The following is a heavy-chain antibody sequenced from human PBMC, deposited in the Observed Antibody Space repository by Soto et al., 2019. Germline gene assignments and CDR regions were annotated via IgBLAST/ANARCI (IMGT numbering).Heavy chain of an antibody. CDR1: GFTFSSYA. J-gene: IGHJ4*02. CDR3: ARVLTYYYDTSGPDY. CDR2: ISYDGSNK. D-gene: IGHD3-22*01. Sequence: PGGSLRLSCAASGFTFSSYAMHWVRQAPGKGLEWVAVISYDGSNKYYADSVKSRFTISRYNSKNTLYLQMNSLRAEGTAAYFCARVLTYYYDTSGPDYRGQGT. V-gene: IGHV3-30-3*01.